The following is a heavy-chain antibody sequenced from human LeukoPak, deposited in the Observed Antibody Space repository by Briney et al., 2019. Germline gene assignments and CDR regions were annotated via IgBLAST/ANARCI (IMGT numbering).Heavy chain of an antibody. CDR3: ARLLPSLTMIPTWYFDY. Sequence: SETLSLTCTVSGGSISSYYGSWIRQPPGKGLEWIGYIYTSGSTNYNPSLKSRVTISVDTSKNQFYLKLSSVTAADKAVYYCARLLPSLTMIPTWYFDYWGQGTLVTVSS. D-gene: IGHD3-22*01. CDR2: IYTSGST. V-gene: IGHV4-4*09. CDR1: GGSISSYY. J-gene: IGHJ4*02.